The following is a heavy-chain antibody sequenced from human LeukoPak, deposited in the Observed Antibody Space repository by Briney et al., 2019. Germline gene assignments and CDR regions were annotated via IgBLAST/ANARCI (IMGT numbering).Heavy chain of an antibody. CDR2: MNPNSGNT. J-gene: IGHJ3*02. CDR1: GYTFTNYD. D-gene: IGHD3-10*01. V-gene: IGHV1-8*01. CDR3: ARGSERSRGVIITPSAFDI. Sequence: ASVKVSCKASGYTFTNYDINWVRQATGQGLEWMGWMNPNSGNTGYAQKFQGRVTMTRNTSISTAYMELSSLRSEDTAVYYCARGSERSRGVIITPSAFDIWGQGTMVTVSS.